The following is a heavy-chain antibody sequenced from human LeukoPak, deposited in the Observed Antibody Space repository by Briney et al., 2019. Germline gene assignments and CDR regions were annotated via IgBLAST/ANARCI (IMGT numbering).Heavy chain of an antibody. D-gene: IGHD6-13*01. V-gene: IGHV3-48*01. CDR1: GFTFSSYG. J-gene: IGHJ4*02. Sequence: GGSLRLSCAASGFTFSSYGMHWVRQAPGKGLEWVSYISSSSSTIYYADSVKGRFTISRDNAKNSLYLQMNSLRAEDTAVYYCARAPIFIAAAGFFDYWGQGTLVTVSS. CDR3: ARAPIFIAAAGFFDY. CDR2: ISSSSSTI.